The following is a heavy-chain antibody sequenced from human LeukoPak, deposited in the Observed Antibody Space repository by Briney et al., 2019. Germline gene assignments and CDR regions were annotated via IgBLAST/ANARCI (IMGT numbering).Heavy chain of an antibody. CDR2: INYGGST. Sequence: SETLSLTCKVSGDSIRSDYWSWVRQPPGKGLEWMGNINYGGSTNYNPSLKGRVTILVDTSKNQISLRLTSVTATDTAVCYCARLDCSADTCYNYWGQGTLVTVSS. J-gene: IGHJ4*02. CDR1: GDSIRSDY. D-gene: IGHD2-15*01. V-gene: IGHV4-59*08. CDR3: ARLDCSADTCYNY.